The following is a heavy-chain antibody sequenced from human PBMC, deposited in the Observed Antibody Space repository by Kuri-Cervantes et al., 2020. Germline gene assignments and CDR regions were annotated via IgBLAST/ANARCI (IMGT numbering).Heavy chain of an antibody. J-gene: IGHJ4*02. D-gene: IGHD6-19*01. CDR2: IYSCGST. CDR3: ARDMIAVAGIDY. CDR1: GFTFSSYW. V-gene: IGHV3-66*03. Sequence: GESLKISCAASGFTFSSYWMHWVRQAPGKGLEWVSVIYSCGSTYYADSVKGRFTISRDNSKNTLYLQMNSLRAEDTAVYYCARDMIAVAGIDYWGQGTLVTVSS.